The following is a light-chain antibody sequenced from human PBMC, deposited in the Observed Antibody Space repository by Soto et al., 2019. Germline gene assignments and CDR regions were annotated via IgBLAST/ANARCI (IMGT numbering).Light chain of an antibody. CDR1: QSVSSY. J-gene: IGKJ4*01. V-gene: IGKV3-11*01. Sequence: EIVLTQSPATLSLSPGERATLSCRASQSVSSYLAWYQQKPGQAPRLLIYDASNRATGIPARLSGSGSGTDFTLTISSLEPEDFAVYYGQQRSNWPPGLTFGGGTKVEIK. CDR3: QQRSNWPPGLT. CDR2: DAS.